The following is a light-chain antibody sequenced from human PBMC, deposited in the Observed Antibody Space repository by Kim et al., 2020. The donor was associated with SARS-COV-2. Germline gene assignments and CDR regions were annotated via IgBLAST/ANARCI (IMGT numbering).Light chain of an antibody. CDR3: QQYDSYSA. J-gene: IGKJ1*01. CDR2: RVS. CDR1: QSVSPW. V-gene: IGKV1-5*03. Sequence: DIQMTQSPSTLSASVGDRVTITCRASQSVSPWLAWYQQKPGKAPKLLIDRVSTLQRGVPSRFSGAGSGTEFTLTIASLQPDDFATYCCQQYDSYSAFGRGTKVDIK.